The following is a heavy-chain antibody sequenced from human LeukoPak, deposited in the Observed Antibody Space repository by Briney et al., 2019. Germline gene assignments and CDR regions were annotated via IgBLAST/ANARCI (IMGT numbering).Heavy chain of an antibody. CDR1: GGSISSSSYY. CDR3: ARQSRSSYAFDL. Sequence: SETLSLTCTVSGGSISSSSYYWGWIRQPPGKGLEWIGSIYYSGSTYYNPSLKSRVTISVDTSKNQFSLKLSSVTAADTAVYYCARQSRSSYAFDLWGQGTMVTVSS. J-gene: IGHJ3*01. V-gene: IGHV4-39*07. CDR2: IYYSGST.